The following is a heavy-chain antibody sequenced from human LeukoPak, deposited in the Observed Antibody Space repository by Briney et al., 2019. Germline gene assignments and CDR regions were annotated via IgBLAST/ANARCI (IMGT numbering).Heavy chain of an antibody. D-gene: IGHD5/OR15-5a*01. J-gene: IGHJ4*02. CDR1: GGSFSKYD. Sequence: GGSFSKYDRGRLRQPPGKGLEWIGYIYNSGSTDYNPSLRSRVTMSVDTSKNQISLKLNSLTAADMAVYYCANCHIVSMRIYWKQESLVNVCS. CDR3: ANCHIVSMRIY. V-gene: IGHV4-59*01. CDR2: IYNSGST.